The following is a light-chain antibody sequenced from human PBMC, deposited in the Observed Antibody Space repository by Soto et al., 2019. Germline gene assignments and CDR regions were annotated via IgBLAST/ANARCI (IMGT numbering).Light chain of an antibody. CDR2: GAS. CDR1: QSVCSSY. CDR3: QQYGSSSLT. J-gene: IGKJ4*01. Sequence: EIVLTQSPGTLSLSPGERATLSCRASQSVCSSYLAWYQQKPGQAPRLLIYGASGRATGIPDRFSGSGSGTDFTLTISRLEPEDFAVYYCQQYGSSSLTFGGGTKVEIK. V-gene: IGKV3-20*01.